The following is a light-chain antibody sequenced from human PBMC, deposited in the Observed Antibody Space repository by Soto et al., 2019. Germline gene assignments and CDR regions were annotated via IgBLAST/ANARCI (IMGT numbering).Light chain of an antibody. CDR1: SSAVGSYNL. J-gene: IGLJ3*02. CDR2: EVS. V-gene: IGLV2-23*02. CDR3: CSYAGSSTWV. Sequence: QSVLTQPASVFGSPGQWITISCTGTSSAVGSYNLVSWYQQHPGKAPKLLIYEVSKWPSGVSNRFSGSKSGNTASLTISGLQAEDEADYYCCSYAGSSTWVFGGGTKLTVL.